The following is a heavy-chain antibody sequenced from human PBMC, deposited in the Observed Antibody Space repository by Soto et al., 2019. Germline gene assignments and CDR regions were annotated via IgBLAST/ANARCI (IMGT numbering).Heavy chain of an antibody. CDR2: ISGSGGST. CDR1: GFTFSSYA. J-gene: IGHJ6*03. D-gene: IGHD6-19*01. V-gene: IGHV3-23*01. CDR3: AKESSSGWFPYYYYYYYMDV. Sequence: GGSLRLSCAASGFTFSSYAMSWVRQAPGKGLEWVSAISGSGGSTYYADSVKGRFTISRDNSKNTLYLQMNSLRAEDTAVYYCAKESSSGWFPYYYYYYYMDVWGKGTTVTVSS.